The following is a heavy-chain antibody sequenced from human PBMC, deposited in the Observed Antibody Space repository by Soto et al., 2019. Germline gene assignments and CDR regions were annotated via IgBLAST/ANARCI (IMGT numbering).Heavy chain of an antibody. CDR3: ARHLLLYYYDSSGYYLRYAFDI. Sequence: LSLTCTVSGGSISSYYWSWIRQPPGKGLEWIGYISYSGSTNYNPSLKSRVTISVDTSKNQFSLKLSSVTAADTAVYYCARHLLLYYYDSSGYYLRYAFDIWGQGTMVTVSS. CDR1: GGSISSYY. D-gene: IGHD3-22*01. CDR2: ISYSGST. V-gene: IGHV4-59*08. J-gene: IGHJ3*02.